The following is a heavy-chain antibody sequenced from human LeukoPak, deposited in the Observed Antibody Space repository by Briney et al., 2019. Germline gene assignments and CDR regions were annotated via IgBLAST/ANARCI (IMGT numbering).Heavy chain of an antibody. V-gene: IGHV1-24*01. Sequence: ASVKVSCKFSGYTLTSLSMHWVRQAPGKGLEWMGGFDPEDGETIYAQKFQGRVTMTEDTSTDTAYMELSSLRAEDTAVYYCATDSPEGAVALEYFQHWGQGTLVTVSS. CDR2: FDPEDGET. CDR1: GYTLTSLS. J-gene: IGHJ1*01. CDR3: ATDSPEGAVALEYFQH. D-gene: IGHD1-26*01.